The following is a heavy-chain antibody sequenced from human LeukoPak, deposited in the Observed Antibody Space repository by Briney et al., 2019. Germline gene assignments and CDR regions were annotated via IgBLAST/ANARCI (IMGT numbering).Heavy chain of an antibody. CDR3: VREGLERRTNFDY. CDR2: ISMNVQTT. J-gene: IGHJ4*02. Sequence: QPGGSLRLSCSASGFTFTSHVMHWVRQALGKGLQYVSGISMNVQTTYYAGCVKGRFTISRDSSKNTVYLQMNSLTAEDTAVYYCVREGLERRTNFDYWGQGTLVSVSS. CDR1: GFTFTSHV. D-gene: IGHD1-1*01. V-gene: IGHV3-64D*06.